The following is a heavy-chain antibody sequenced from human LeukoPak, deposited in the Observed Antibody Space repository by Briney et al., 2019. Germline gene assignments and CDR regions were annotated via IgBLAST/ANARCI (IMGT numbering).Heavy chain of an antibody. CDR3: ARAVSRLRLPDY. CDR2: ISSSGSTI. J-gene: IGHJ4*02. CDR1: GFTFSSYA. V-gene: IGHV3-48*04. Sequence: GGSLRLSCAASGFTFSSYAMSWVRQAPGKGLEWVSYISSSGSTIYYADSVKGRFTISRDNAKNSLYLQMNSPRAEDTAVYYCARAVSRLRLPDYWGQGTLVTVSS. D-gene: IGHD3-16*02.